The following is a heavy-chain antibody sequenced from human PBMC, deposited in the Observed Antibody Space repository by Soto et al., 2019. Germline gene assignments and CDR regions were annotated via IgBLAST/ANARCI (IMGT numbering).Heavy chain of an antibody. CDR3: ATDQENYYQSSGYYYAY. V-gene: IGHV1-2*02. J-gene: IGHJ4*02. D-gene: IGHD3-22*01. CDR1: GYTFTGYY. Sequence: QVQLVQSGAEVKKPGASVKVSCKGSGYTFTGYYIHWVRQAPGQGLEWMGYINPNSGGTNYAQKFKGRVTMTRDTSISTVYMELSRLRSDDTAVYWCATDQENYYQSSGYYYAYWGQGTLVTVSS. CDR2: INPNSGGT.